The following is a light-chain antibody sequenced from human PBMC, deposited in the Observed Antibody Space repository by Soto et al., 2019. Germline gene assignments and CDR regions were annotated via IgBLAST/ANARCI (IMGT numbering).Light chain of an antibody. CDR1: QNIRNF. CDR3: QQSFLTPT. J-gene: IGKJ5*01. CDR2: EVS. V-gene: IGKV1-39*01. Sequence: DIQMTQSPSSLPSSVGDRVTITCRASQNIRNFLNWYQQKPGKAPKLLIYEVSRLQGGVPSRFSGSRSGTDFTLTISSLQPEDFATYYCQQSFLTPTFGQGTRWRL.